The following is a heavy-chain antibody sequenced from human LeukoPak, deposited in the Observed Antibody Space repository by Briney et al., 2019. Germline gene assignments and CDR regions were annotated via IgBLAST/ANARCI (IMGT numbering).Heavy chain of an antibody. Sequence: GRSLRLSCAASGFTFDDYAMHWVRQAPGKGLEWVSGISWNRGSIGYADSVKGRFTISRDNAKNSLYLQMNSLRAEDTALYYCAKELRYFDWSPYGMDVWGQGTTVTVSS. V-gene: IGHV3-9*01. CDR2: ISWNRGSI. D-gene: IGHD3-9*01. CDR3: AKELRYFDWSPYGMDV. J-gene: IGHJ6*02. CDR1: GFTFDDYA.